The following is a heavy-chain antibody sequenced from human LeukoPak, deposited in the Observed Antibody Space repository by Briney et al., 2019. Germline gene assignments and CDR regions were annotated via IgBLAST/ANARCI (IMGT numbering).Heavy chain of an antibody. J-gene: IGHJ3*02. D-gene: IGHD6-6*01. CDR2: IYHSGST. V-gene: IGHV4-30-2*01. CDR3: VRTSIAARRANAFDI. CDR1: GGSISSGGYP. Sequence: SQTLSLTCAVSGGSISSGGYPWSWIRQPPGKGLEWIGYIYHSGSTYYNPSLKSRVTISVDRSKNQFSLKLSSVTAADTAVYYCVRTSIAARRANAFDIRGQGTMVTVSS.